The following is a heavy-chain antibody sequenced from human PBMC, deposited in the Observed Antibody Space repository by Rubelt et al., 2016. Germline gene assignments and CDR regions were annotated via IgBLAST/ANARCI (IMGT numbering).Heavy chain of an antibody. D-gene: IGHD6-13*01. V-gene: IGHV1-46*01. CDR2: INPSGGST. Sequence: QVQLVQSGAEVKKPGASVKVSCKASGYTFTSYYMHWVRQAPGQGLEWMGIINPSGGSTSYAQKFQGVVARTRDTSTSTFYMGLSSLGSEDTAVYYGAGGLGLGDSGSWFNWFDPWGQGTLVTVSS. J-gene: IGHJ5*02. CDR3: AGGLGLGDSGSWFNWFDP. CDR1: GYTFTSYY.